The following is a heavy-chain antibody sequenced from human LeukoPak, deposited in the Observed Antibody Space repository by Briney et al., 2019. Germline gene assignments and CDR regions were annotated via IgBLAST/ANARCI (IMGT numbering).Heavy chain of an antibody. CDR2: IIPILGIA. CDR3: ASWPTAAGEYFQH. Sequence: GASVKVSCKASGGTFSSYALSWVRQAPGQGLEWMGRIIPILGIANYAQKFQGRVTITADKSTSTAYMELSSLRSEDTAVYYCASWPTAAGEYFQHWGQGTLVTVSS. D-gene: IGHD6-13*01. V-gene: IGHV1-69*04. CDR1: GGTFSSYA. J-gene: IGHJ1*01.